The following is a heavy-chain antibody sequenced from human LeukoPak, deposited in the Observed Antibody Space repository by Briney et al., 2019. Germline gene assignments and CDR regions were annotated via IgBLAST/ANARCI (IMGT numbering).Heavy chain of an antibody. D-gene: IGHD6-19*01. CDR2: IGGSGGST. Sequence: GGSLRLSCAASGFTFSSYAMSWVRQAPGKGLEWVSAIGGSGGSTYYADSVKGRFTISRDNSKNTLYLQMNSLRAEDTAVYYCASQGLITVHDYWGQGTLVTVSS. V-gene: IGHV3-23*01. CDR3: ASQGLITVHDY. J-gene: IGHJ4*02. CDR1: GFTFSSYA.